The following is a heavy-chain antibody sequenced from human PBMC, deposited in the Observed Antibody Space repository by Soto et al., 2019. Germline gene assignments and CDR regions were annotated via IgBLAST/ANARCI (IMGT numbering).Heavy chain of an antibody. CDR3: VRSKGGYSYGTPFDY. CDR1: GFTFDDYA. CDR2: ISWNSGNI. V-gene: IGHV3-9*01. D-gene: IGHD5-18*01. Sequence: EVQLEESGGALVQPGRSLRLSCAASGFTFDDYAMYWVRQVLGKGLELVSSISWNSGNIDYADSVKGRFTTSRDNAENSLYLQMNSLRPEDTALYYCVRSKGGYSYGTPFDYWGQGTLVTVSS. J-gene: IGHJ4*02.